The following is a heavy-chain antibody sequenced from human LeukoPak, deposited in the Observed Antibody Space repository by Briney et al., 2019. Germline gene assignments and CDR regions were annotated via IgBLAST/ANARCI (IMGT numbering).Heavy chain of an antibody. CDR2: IYTGGST. V-gene: IGHV4-4*09. J-gene: IGHJ4*02. CDR3: ARHSGSYWAYYFDY. D-gene: IGHD1-26*01. Sequence: PSETLSLTCTVSGGSISSYYWSWMRQPPGKGLEWIGYIYTGGSTNYNPTLKSRVTISVDTSKNQFSLKLSSVTAADTAVYYCARHSGSYWAYYFDYWGQGTLVTVSS. CDR1: GGSISSYY.